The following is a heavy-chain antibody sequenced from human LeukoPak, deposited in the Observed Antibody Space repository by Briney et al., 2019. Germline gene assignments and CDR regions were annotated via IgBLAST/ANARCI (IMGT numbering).Heavy chain of an antibody. CDR3: AKGNWNYADY. J-gene: IGHJ4*02. D-gene: IGHD1-7*01. CDR1: GFIFSPYA. Sequence: PGGSLRLSCAASGFIFSPYAMSWVRQAPGKGLEWVAGIAGGDDRFYADSVKGRFTISRDNSKNTLYLQMNSLRAEDTAVYYCAKGNWNYADYWGQGTLVTVSS. CDR2: IAGGDDR. V-gene: IGHV3-23*01.